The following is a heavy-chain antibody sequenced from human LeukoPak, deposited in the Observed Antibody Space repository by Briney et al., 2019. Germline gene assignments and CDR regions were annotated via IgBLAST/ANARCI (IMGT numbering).Heavy chain of an antibody. D-gene: IGHD3-10*01. CDR3: ARVDGRYYYGSGSYSLALDAFDI. CDR2: IYYSGST. CDR1: GGSISSSSYY. Sequence: SETLSLTCTVSGGSISSSSYYWGWIRQPPGKGLEWIGSIYYSGSTYYNPSLKSRVTISVDTSKNQFSLKLSSVTAADTAVYYCARVDGRYYYGSGSYSLALDAFDIWGQGTMVTVSS. J-gene: IGHJ3*02. V-gene: IGHV4-39*07.